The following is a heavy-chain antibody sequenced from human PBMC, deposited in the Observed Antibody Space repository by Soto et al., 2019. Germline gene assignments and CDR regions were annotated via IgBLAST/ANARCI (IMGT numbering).Heavy chain of an antibody. V-gene: IGHV4-4*02. CDR2: IYHSGST. Sequence: QVQLQESGPGLVKPSGTLSLTCAVSGGSISSSNWWSWVRQPPGKGLEWIGEIYHSGSTNYNPSLKSRVTISVAKSKIQCSLKLSSVTAEDTAVYYCARGARWLHWYCDLWGRGTLVTVSS. CDR3: ARGARWLHWYCDL. D-gene: IGHD5-12*01. CDR1: GGSISSSNW. J-gene: IGHJ2*01.